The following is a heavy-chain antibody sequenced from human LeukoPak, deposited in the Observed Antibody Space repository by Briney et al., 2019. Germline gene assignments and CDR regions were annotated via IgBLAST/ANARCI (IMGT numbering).Heavy chain of an antibody. CDR2: IYYSGST. CDR1: GGSISSYY. CDR3: ARQGLGSYRGLIDY. Sequence: PSETLSLTCTVSGGSISSYYWSWIRQPPGKGLEWIGYIYYSGSTNYNPSLKSRVTISVDTSKNQFSLKLSSVTAADTAVYYCARQGLGSYRGLIDYWGQGTLVTVSS. D-gene: IGHD3-10*01. V-gene: IGHV4-59*08. J-gene: IGHJ4*02.